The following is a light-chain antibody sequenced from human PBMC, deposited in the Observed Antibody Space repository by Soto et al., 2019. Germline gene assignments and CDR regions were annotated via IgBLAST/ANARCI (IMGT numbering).Light chain of an antibody. CDR1: QSIRNY. CDR3: QQYSDSSGT. Sequence: DIQMTQSPSSLSSFVGDRVTITLLASQSIRNYLNWYQQKPGKAPKLLIYAASSLQSGVPSRFSGSGSGTDFTLTISSLQPDDFATYYCQQYSDSSGTFGQGTKVDIK. CDR2: AAS. V-gene: IGKV1-39*01. J-gene: IGKJ1*01.